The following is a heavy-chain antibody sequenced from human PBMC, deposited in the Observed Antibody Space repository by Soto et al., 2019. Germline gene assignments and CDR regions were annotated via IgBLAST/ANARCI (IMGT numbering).Heavy chain of an antibody. D-gene: IGHD2-15*01. V-gene: IGHV1-69*13. CDR3: ARTVVGPYYFDY. CDR2: IIPIFGTA. CDR1: GGTFSSYA. J-gene: IGHJ4*02. Sequence: SVKVSCKASGGTFSSYAISWVRQAPGQGLEWMGGIIPIFGTANYAQKFQGRVTITADESTSTAYMELSSLRSEDTAVYYCARTVVGPYYFDYWGQGTLVTVSS.